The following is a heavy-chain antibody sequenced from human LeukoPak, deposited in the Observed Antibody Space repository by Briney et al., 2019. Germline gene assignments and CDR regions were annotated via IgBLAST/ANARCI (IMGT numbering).Heavy chain of an antibody. CDR1: GASINTYY. J-gene: IGHJ4*02. Sequence: SETLSLTCTVAGASINTYYWSWIRQPPGKGLEWIGYIYYSGTTSSTPSLKPRVTISIDTSKNQFSLQLSSVTAAATAVYYCARAGMYYYDSGGYFPDYWGQGTLVTVSS. V-gene: IGHV4-59*01. CDR3: ARAGMYYYDSGGYFPDY. CDR2: IYYSGTT. D-gene: IGHD3-22*01.